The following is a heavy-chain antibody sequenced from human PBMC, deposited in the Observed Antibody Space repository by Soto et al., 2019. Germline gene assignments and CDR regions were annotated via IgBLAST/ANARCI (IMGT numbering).Heavy chain of an antibody. CDR2: ISAYNGNT. V-gene: IGHV1-18*01. J-gene: IGHJ4*02. CDR1: GYTFTSYG. Sequence: ASVNVSFKASGYTFTSYGISWVRQAPGQGLEWMGWISAYNGNTNYAQKLQGRVTMTTDTSTSTAYMELRSLRSDDTAVYYCAREALQYYYDSSGYYYVDYWGQGTLVTVSS. D-gene: IGHD3-22*01. CDR3: AREALQYYYDSSGYYYVDY.